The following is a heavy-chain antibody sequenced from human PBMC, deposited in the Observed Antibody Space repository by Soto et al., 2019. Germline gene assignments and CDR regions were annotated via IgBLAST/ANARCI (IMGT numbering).Heavy chain of an antibody. CDR2: ISAYNGNT. D-gene: IGHD3-3*01. CDR3: ARDQSTIFVVVINSYYCMDF. CDR1: GYTFTSSG. V-gene: IGHV1-18*04. J-gene: IGHJ6*02. Sequence: GASVKVSCKDSGYTFTSSGISWVRQAPGQGLEWMGWISAYNGNTNYAQKLQGRVTMTTDTSTSTAYMELRSLRSDDTAVYYCARDQSTIFVVVINSYYCMDFWCQGATVTGS.